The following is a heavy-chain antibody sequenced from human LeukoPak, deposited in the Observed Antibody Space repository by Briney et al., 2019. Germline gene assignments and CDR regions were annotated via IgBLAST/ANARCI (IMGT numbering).Heavy chain of an antibody. J-gene: IGHJ4*02. Sequence: GESLKISCKGSGYSFTSDWIGWVRQMPGKGLEWMGIIYPGDSDTRYSPSFQGQVTISADKSISTAYLQWSSLKASDTAMYYCARLGDLYGDYGIHDYWGQGTLVTVPS. D-gene: IGHD4-17*01. CDR1: GYSFTSDW. CDR2: IYPGDSDT. CDR3: ARLGDLYGDYGIHDY. V-gene: IGHV5-51*01.